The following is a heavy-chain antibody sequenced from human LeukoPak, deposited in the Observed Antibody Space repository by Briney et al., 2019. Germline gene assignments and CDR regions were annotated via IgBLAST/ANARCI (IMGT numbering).Heavy chain of an antibody. Sequence: PSETLSLTCTVSGGSISSYYWSWIRQPPGKGLEWIGYIYYSGNTNYNPSLKSRVTMSVDTSKNQFSLKLSSVSAADTAVYYCARDIVGVTRAFGYWGQGTLATVSS. CDR1: GGSISSYY. CDR2: IYYSGNT. J-gene: IGHJ4*02. CDR3: ARDIVGVTRAFGY. V-gene: IGHV4-59*01. D-gene: IGHD1-26*01.